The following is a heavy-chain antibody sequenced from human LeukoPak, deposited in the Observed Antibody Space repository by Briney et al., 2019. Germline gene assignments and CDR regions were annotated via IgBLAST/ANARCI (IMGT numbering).Heavy chain of an antibody. V-gene: IGHV4-4*07. Sequence: PSETLSLTCTVSGGSISSYYWSWIRQPAGKGLEWIGRIYTSGSTNYIPSLKSRVTMSVDTSKNQFSLKLSSVTAADTAVYYCARDIPPVGKLGPSSSWYYWFDPWGQGTLVTVSS. D-gene: IGHD6-13*01. J-gene: IGHJ5*02. CDR3: ARDIPPVGKLGPSSSWYYWFDP. CDR2: IYTSGST. CDR1: GGSISSYY.